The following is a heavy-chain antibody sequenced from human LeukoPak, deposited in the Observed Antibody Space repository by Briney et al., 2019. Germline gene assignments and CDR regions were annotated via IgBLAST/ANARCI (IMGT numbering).Heavy chain of an antibody. CDR3: ARRAGGYSHPYDY. J-gene: IGHJ4*02. CDR1: GFSFSYYG. D-gene: IGHD4-23*01. V-gene: IGHV3-30*02. Sequence: PGGSLRLSCAASGFSFSYYGMHWVRQPPGKGLEWVAFIRYSANDRYYADSVKGRFTISRDNSKNTLYLQMNSLRAEDTAVYYGARRAGGYSHPYDYWGQGILVTVSS. CDR2: IRYSANDR.